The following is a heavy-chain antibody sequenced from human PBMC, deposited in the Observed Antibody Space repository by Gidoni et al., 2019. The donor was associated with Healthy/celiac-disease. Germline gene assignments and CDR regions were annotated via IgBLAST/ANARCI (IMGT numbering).Heavy chain of an antibody. V-gene: IGHV4-39*01. CDR3: ARHEPSSTFDY. J-gene: IGHJ4*02. CDR2: IYYSGST. D-gene: IGHD2-2*01. CDR1: GGSISSSSYY. Sequence: QLQLQESGPGLVKPSETLSLTCTVSGGSISSSSYYWGWIRQPPGKGLEWIGSIYYSGSTYYNPSLKSRVTISVDTSKNQFALKLSSVTAADTAVYYCARHEPSSTFDYWGQGTLVTVSS.